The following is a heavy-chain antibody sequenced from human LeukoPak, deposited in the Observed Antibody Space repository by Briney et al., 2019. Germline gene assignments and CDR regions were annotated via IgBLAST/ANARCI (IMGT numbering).Heavy chain of an antibody. D-gene: IGHD3-9*01. J-gene: IGHJ3*02. Sequence: ASVKVSCKTSGYTFTGYYMHWVRQAPGQGLEWMGRINPNSGGTNYAQKFQGRVTMTRDTSISTAYMELSRLRSDDTAVYYCARDYDILTGYGGGGFDIWGQGTMVSVSS. CDR1: GYTFTGYY. CDR3: ARDYDILTGYGGGGFDI. CDR2: INPNSGGT. V-gene: IGHV1-2*06.